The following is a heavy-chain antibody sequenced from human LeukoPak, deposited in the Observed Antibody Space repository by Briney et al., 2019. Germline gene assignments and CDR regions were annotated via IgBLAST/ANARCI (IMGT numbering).Heavy chain of an antibody. CDR1: GGTFSSYA. D-gene: IGHD4-17*01. Sequence: SVKVSCKASGGTFSSYAISWVRQAPGQGLEWMGGIIPIFGTANYAQKFQGRVTITTDESTSTAYMELSSLRSEDTAVYYCAKDLSDYGDSPDFDYWGQGTLVTVSS. CDR3: AKDLSDYGDSPDFDY. V-gene: IGHV1-69*05. CDR2: IIPIFGTA. J-gene: IGHJ4*02.